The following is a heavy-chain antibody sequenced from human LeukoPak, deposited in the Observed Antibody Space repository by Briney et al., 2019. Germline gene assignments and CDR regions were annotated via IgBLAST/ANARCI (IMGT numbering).Heavy chain of an antibody. J-gene: IGHJ6*03. CDR3: ARGPLTEGYYYYMDV. V-gene: IGHV4-34*01. CDR2: INHGGST. CDR1: GGSFSGYY. Sequence: SETLSLTCAVYGGSFSGYYWSWIRQPPGKGLEWIGEINHGGSTNYNPSLKSRVTISVDTSKNQFSLKLSSVTAADTAVYYCARGPLTEGYYYYMDVWGKGTTVTVSS. D-gene: IGHD4-11*01.